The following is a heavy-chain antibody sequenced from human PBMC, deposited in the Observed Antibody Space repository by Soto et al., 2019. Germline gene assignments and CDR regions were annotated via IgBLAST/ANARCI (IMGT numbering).Heavy chain of an antibody. J-gene: IGHJ3*02. D-gene: IGHD3-10*01. CDR2: IYYSGST. V-gene: IGHV4-39*01. Sequence: SETLSLTCTVSGGSISSSSYYWGWIRQPPGKGLEWIGSIYYSGSTYYNPSLKSRVTISVDTSKNQFSLKLSSVTAADTAVYYCARPNTYYYGSGTQLAFDIWGQGTMVTVSS. CDR1: GGSISSSSYY. CDR3: ARPNTYYYGSGTQLAFDI.